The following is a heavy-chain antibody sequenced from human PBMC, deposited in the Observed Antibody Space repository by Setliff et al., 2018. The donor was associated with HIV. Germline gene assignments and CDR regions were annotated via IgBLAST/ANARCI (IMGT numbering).Heavy chain of an antibody. CDR2: IYHSGNT. D-gene: IGHD2-2*02. Sequence: SETLSLTCTVSGDSISSDFYWGWIRQPPGKGLEWIGSIYHSGNTYYMPSLQSRVTISVDMSKNQFSLKLSSVTAADTATYYCAKTNIPMPRSGTRLESWGPGRLVTVSS. J-gene: IGHJ4*02. V-gene: IGHV4-38-2*02. CDR1: GDSISSDFY. CDR3: AKTNIPMPRSGTRLES.